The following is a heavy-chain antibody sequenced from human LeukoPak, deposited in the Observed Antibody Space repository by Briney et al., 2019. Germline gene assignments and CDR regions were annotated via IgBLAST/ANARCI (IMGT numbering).Heavy chain of an antibody. CDR1: GYTFTGYY. Sequence: ASVKVSCKASGYTFTGYYMHWVRQAPGQGLEWMGRINPNSGGTNYAQKFQGRDTMTRDTSISTAYMELSRLRSDDTAVYYCARLNPKYCSGGSCPDYWGQGTLVTVSS. CDR2: INPNSGGT. V-gene: IGHV1-2*06. D-gene: IGHD2-15*01. CDR3: ARLNPKYCSGGSCPDY. J-gene: IGHJ4*02.